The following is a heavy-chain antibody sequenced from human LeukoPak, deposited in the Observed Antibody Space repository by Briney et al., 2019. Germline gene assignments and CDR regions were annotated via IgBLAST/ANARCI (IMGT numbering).Heavy chain of an antibody. CDR2: IRRDGSQI. V-gene: IGHV3-7*01. J-gene: IGHJ3*02. CDR3: ARDDSPTLTGPAYYDAFDI. D-gene: IGHD4-11*01. Sequence: PGGSLRLSCAASGFTFSNYWMTWVRQAPGKGLEWVANIRRDGSQIHYVDSVKGRFTISRDNAKNSLSLQMNSLRAEDTAIYYCARDDSPTLTGPAYYDAFDIWGQGIMVPVSS. CDR1: GFTFSNYW.